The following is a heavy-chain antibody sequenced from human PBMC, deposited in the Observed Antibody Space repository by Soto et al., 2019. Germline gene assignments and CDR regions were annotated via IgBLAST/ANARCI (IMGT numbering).Heavy chain of an antibody. J-gene: IGHJ4*02. V-gene: IGHV1-18*01. CDR3: ARVRIYCSGGSCPPAH. Sequence: ASVKVSCKASGYTFTTYGISWVRQAPGQGLEWMGWISTYNGNTQFAQKFQGRVTMTTDTSASTAYMELRSLTSDDTAVYYCARVRIYCSGGSCPPAHWGQGTLVTVSS. CDR2: ISTYNGNT. CDR1: GYTFTTYG. D-gene: IGHD2-15*01.